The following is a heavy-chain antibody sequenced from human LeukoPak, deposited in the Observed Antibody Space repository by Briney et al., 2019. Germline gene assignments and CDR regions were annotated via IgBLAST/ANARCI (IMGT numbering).Heavy chain of an antibody. CDR1: GFTLRTYA. CDR2: ISGNGGYT. J-gene: IGHJ4*02. D-gene: IGHD6-19*01. CDR3: AKDDGSRWYEYYFDY. Sequence: QTGGSLRLSCAASGFTLRTYAVSWVRQAPGKGLEWVSTISGNGGYTYYADSVKGRFTISRDISKNTLYLQMKSLRAEDTAVYYCAKDDGSRWYEYYFDYWGQGTLVTVSS. V-gene: IGHV3-23*01.